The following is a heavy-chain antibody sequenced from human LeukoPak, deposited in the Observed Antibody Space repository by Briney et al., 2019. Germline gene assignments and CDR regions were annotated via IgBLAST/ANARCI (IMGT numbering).Heavy chain of an antibody. V-gene: IGHV1-69*04. CDR2: IIPIVDIG. CDR3: ATDLNLGEFSLYAPFDY. CDR1: GGTFNTFA. Sequence: ASVKVSCKASGGTFNTFAISWVRQAPGQGLEWMGRIIPIVDIGKTAQKFQGRATITADKSTSTGYMELTSLRSEDTAVYYCATDLNLGEFSLYAPFDYWGQGTLVTVSS. J-gene: IGHJ4*02. D-gene: IGHD3-16*02.